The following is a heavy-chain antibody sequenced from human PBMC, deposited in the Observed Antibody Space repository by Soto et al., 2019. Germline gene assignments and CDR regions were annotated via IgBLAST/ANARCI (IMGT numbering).Heavy chain of an antibody. CDR2: VWYDGSSK. V-gene: IGHV3-33*01. D-gene: IGHD2-21*01. CDR3: ASARHIGP. J-gene: IGHJ5*02. Sequence: GGSLRLSCEASGFTFSNFSMNWVRQAPGKGLEWVARVWYDGSSKYYVDSVKGRFTISRDNSKETVYLQMNSLRAGDTAIYYCASARHIGPWGQGTLVTVSS. CDR1: GFTFSNFS.